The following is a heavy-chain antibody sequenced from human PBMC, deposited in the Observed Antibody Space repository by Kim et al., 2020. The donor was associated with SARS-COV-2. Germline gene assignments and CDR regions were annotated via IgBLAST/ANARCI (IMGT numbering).Heavy chain of an antibody. CDR3: ARDYYYGSGSHDAFDI. Sequence: SVKSRITITPDQSKNQFSLQMNSVTPEDTAVYYCARDYYYGSGSHDAFDIWGQGTVVTVSS. D-gene: IGHD3-10*01. V-gene: IGHV6-1*01. J-gene: IGHJ3*02.